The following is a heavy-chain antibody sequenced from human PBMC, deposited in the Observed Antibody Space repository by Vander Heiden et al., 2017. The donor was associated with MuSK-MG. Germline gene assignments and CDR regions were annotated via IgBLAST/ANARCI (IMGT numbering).Heavy chain of an antibody. J-gene: IGHJ4*02. CDR1: GYAFLGYF. D-gene: IGHD1-1*01. V-gene: IGHV1-2*06. Sequence: QVQFVPSGAEVKKPGASVRVSCQASGYAFLGYFIQWVRQAPGQGLEWVGRLNPNSGTTHFAPKFEGRVTLTRDTSIDTAYMDLNRLTSDDTAVYYCARDMNGASYFDFWGQGTLVNVSS. CDR2: LNPNSGTT. CDR3: ARDMNGASYFDF.